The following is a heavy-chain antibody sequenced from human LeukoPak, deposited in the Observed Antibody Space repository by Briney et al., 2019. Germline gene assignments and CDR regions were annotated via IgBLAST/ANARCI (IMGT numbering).Heavy chain of an antibody. CDR2: ISGDGRTS. Sequence: PAGSLRLSCVASAFNFTSYRMHWVRQAPGKGLMWVSRISGDGRTSNYADCVKGRFTISKDDAENTVYLQMNSLRDEDTAVYYCAKDQDFRGQGTLVTVSS. D-gene: IGHD3-3*01. V-gene: IGHV3-74*01. J-gene: IGHJ4*02. CDR3: AKDQDF. CDR1: AFNFTSYR.